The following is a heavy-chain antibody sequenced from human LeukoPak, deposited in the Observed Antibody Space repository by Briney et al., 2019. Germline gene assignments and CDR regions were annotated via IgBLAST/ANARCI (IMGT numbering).Heavy chain of an antibody. CDR3: ARDASFKADY. CDR2: INSDGSST. V-gene: IGHV3-74*01. J-gene: IGHJ4*02. Sequence: PGGSLRLSCAASGFTFSSYWMHWVRQVPGRGLVWVSRINSDGSSTTYADSVKGRFTISRDNTKNTLFLQMNSLRDEDTAVYYCARDASFKADYWGQGTLVTGSS. CDR1: GFTFSSYW.